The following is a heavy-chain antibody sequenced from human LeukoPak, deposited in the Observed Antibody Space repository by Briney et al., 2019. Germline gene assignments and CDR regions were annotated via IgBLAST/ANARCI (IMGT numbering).Heavy chain of an antibody. CDR3: ARDRVTMVRGVINSRVDYYYYYYMDV. CDR1: GGSISSSSYY. J-gene: IGHJ6*03. CDR2: IYYSGST. Sequence: KASETLSLTCSVSGGSISSSSYYWSWIRQPPGKGLEWIGYIYYSGSTNYNPSLKSRVTISVDTSKNQFSLKLSSVTAADTAVYYCARDRVTMVRGVINSRVDYYYYYYMDVWGKGTTVTVSS. V-gene: IGHV4-61*01. D-gene: IGHD3-10*01.